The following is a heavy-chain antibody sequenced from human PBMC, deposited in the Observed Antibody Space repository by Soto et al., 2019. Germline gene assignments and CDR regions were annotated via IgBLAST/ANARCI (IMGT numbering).Heavy chain of an antibody. V-gene: IGHV3-30*18. J-gene: IGHJ4*02. CDR2: ISYDGSNK. CDR1: GFTFSSYG. Sequence: QVQLVESGGGVVQPGRSLRLSCAASGFTFSSYGMHWVRQAPGKGLEWVAVISYDGSNKYYADSVKGRFTISRDNSKNTLYLQMNSLRAEDTAVYYCAKVFLGFGESSHFDYWGQGTLVTVSS. D-gene: IGHD3-10*01. CDR3: AKVFLGFGESSHFDY.